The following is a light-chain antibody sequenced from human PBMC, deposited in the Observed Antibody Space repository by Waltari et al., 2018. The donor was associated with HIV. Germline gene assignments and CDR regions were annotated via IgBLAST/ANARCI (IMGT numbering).Light chain of an antibody. CDR3: MQALQTPCT. J-gene: IGKJ1*01. CDR2: LGS. CDR1: QSLLHSNGYNY. V-gene: IGKV2-28*01. Sequence: DIVMTQSPLSLPVTPGEPASISCRSSQSLLHSNGYNYLDWYLQKPGQSPQLLIYLGSNRASGVPDRFSGSGSGTDFTLKISRVEAEDVGVYYCMQALQTPCTFGQGTKVEIK.